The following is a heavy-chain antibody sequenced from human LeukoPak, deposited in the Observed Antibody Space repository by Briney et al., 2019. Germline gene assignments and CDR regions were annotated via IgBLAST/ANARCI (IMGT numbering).Heavy chain of an antibody. D-gene: IGHD5-18*01. Sequence: SETLSLTCAVYGGSFSGYYWSWIRQPPGKGLEWIGEINHSGSTNYNPSLKSRVTISVDTSKNQFSLKLSPVIAADTAVYYCARGGILAIWGQGTLVTVSS. CDR1: GGSFSGYY. CDR3: ARGGILAI. V-gene: IGHV4-34*01. CDR2: INHSGST. J-gene: IGHJ4*02.